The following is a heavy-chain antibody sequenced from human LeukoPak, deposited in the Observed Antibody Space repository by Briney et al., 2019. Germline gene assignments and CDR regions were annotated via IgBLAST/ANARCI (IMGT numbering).Heavy chain of an antibody. D-gene: IGHD6-6*01. CDR3: ARGYSSSDLDY. Sequence: GGSLRLPCAASGFTFSSYSMNWVRQAPGKGLEWVSYITTGGTTIYYADSVKGRFTISRDNAKNSLYLQMNSLRAEDTAVYYCARGYSSSDLDYWGQGTLVTVSS. J-gene: IGHJ4*02. V-gene: IGHV3-48*01. CDR2: ITTGGTTI. CDR1: GFTFSSYS.